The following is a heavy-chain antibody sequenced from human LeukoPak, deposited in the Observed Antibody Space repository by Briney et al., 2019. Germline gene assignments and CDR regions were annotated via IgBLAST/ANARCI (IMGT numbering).Heavy chain of an antibody. J-gene: IGHJ2*01. V-gene: IGHV1-69*01. CDR3: AKEGDTALVTGYFDL. CDR2: IIPIFGTA. Sequence: GASVKVSCKASGGTFGSYVISWVRQAPGQGLEWMGVIIPIFGTAHYAQKFQGRLTITADESTSTVYMEMSSLRSEDTAMYYCAKEGDTALVTGYFDLWGRGTLVTVSS. CDR1: GGTFGSYV. D-gene: IGHD5-18*01.